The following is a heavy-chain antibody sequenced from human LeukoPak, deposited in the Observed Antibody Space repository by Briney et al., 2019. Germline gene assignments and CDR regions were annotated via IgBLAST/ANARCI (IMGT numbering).Heavy chain of an antibody. CDR3: ARLHHYYGSGSSPYYGMDV. CDR2: IYPGDSDT. D-gene: IGHD3-10*01. Sequence: GESLKISCKGSGYSFTSYWIGWVRPMPGKGLEWMGIIYPGDSDTRYSPSFQGQVTISADKSISTAYLQWSSLKASDTAMYYCARLHHYYGSGSSPYYGMDVWGQGTTVTVS. CDR1: GYSFTSYW. V-gene: IGHV5-51*01. J-gene: IGHJ6*02.